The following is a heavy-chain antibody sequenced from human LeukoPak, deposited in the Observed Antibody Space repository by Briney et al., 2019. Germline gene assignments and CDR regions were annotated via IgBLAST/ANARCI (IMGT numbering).Heavy chain of an antibody. Sequence: ASVKVSCKASGYTFTGYYMHWVRQAPGQGLEWMGWINPNSGGTNYAQKFQGRVTMTRDTSISTAYMELSRLRSDDTAVYYCARSGGSGYYPTYFDYWGQGTLVTVSS. CDR2: INPNSGGT. J-gene: IGHJ4*02. CDR3: ARSGGSGYYPTYFDY. V-gene: IGHV1-2*02. D-gene: IGHD3-22*01. CDR1: GYTFTGYY.